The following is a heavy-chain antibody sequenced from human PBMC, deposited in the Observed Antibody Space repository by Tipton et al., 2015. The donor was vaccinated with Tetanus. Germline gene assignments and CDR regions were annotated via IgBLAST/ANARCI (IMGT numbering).Heavy chain of an antibody. J-gene: IGHJ5*02. CDR1: GGSFSGYY. V-gene: IGHV4-34*01. D-gene: IGHD2-2*01. Sequence: TLSLTCAVYGGSFSGYYWSWIRQPPGKGLEWIGEINHSGSTNCNPSLKSRVTISVDTSKNQFSLKLSSVTAADTAVYYCARGGVVPAAKSWRKFDPWGQGTLVTVSS. CDR2: INHSGST. CDR3: ARGGVVPAAKSWRKFDP.